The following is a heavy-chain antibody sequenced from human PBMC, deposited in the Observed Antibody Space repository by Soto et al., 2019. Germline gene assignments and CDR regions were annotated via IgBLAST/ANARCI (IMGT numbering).Heavy chain of an antibody. CDR2: IYYSGST. CDR1: GGSISSSSYY. J-gene: IGHJ5*02. Sequence: PSETLSLTCTVSGGSISSSSYYWGWIRQPPGKGLEWIGSIYYSGSTYYNPSLKSRVTISVDTSKNQFSLKLSSVTAADTAVYYCARQIIAAAAPNWFDPWGQGTLVTVSS. V-gene: IGHV4-39*01. CDR3: ARQIIAAAAPNWFDP. D-gene: IGHD6-13*01.